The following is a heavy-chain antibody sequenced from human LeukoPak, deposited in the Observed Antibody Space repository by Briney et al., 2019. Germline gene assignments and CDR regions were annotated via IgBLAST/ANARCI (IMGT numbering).Heavy chain of an antibody. D-gene: IGHD4-17*01. J-gene: IGHJ3*02. Sequence: GGSLRLSCAASGFTFSSYEMNWVRQAPGKGLEWVSYISSSGSAIYYADFVKGRFTISRDNAKSSLYLQMDSLRAEDTAVYYCARDDTTGGAFDIWGQGTMVTVSS. CDR3: ARDDTTGGAFDI. V-gene: IGHV3-48*03. CDR1: GFTFSSYE. CDR2: ISSSGSAI.